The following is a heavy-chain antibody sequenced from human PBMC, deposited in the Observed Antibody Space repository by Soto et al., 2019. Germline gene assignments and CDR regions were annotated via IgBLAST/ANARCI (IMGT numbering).Heavy chain of an antibody. V-gene: IGHV1-2*02. D-gene: IGHD3-3*01. CDR3: ARGGGVGVAGSAAFDM. Sequence: QLHLVQSGAVVKKPGASVTVSCSASGYPVTAYYMHWVRQAPGRGLEWMGGINPATGAAKYTQTFQGRVTMTRDTSKSTVFMELSGLASEDAAVFYFARGGGVGVAGSAAFDMWGQGTLVTVSS. CDR1: GYPVTAYY. CDR2: INPATGAA. J-gene: IGHJ3*02.